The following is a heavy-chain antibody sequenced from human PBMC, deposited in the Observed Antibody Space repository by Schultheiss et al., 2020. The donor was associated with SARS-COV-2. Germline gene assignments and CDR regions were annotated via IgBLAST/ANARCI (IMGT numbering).Heavy chain of an antibody. J-gene: IGHJ2*01. V-gene: IGHV4-59*08. D-gene: IGHD3-22*01. Sequence: SETLSLTCAVYGGSFSGYYWSWIRQPPGKGLEWIGYIYYSGSTYYNPSLKSRVTISVDTSKNQFSLKLSSVTAADTAVYYCARRGITMIGEISYWYFDLWGRGTLVTVSS. CDR1: GGSFSGYY. CDR2: IYYSGST. CDR3: ARRGITMIGEISYWYFDL.